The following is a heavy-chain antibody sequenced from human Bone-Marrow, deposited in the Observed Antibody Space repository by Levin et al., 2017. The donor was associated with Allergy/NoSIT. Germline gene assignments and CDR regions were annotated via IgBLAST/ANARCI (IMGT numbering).Heavy chain of an antibody. CDR1: GFTFSDYY. D-gene: IGHD3-22*01. V-gene: IGHV3-11*01. CDR3: ARAFHITMIVVVIEEAFDI. J-gene: IGHJ3*02. Sequence: GGSLRLSCAASGFTFSDYYMSWIRQAPGKGLEWVSYISSSGSTIYYADSVKGRFTISRDNAKNSLYLQMNSLRAEDTAVYYCARAFHITMIVVVIEEAFDIWGQGTMVTVSS. CDR2: ISSSGSTI.